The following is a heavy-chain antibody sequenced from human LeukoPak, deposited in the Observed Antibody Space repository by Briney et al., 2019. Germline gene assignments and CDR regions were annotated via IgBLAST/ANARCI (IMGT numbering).Heavy chain of an antibody. D-gene: IGHD5-18*01. CDR1: GGAISRGDYY. J-gene: IGHJ4*02. V-gene: IGHV4-30-4*01. CDR2: IYHSGST. Sequence: SETLSLTCNVSGGAISRGDYYWSWIRQPPGKGLEWIGYIYHSGSTYYNPSLKSRVTISVDTSKNQFSLKLSSVTAADTAVYYCASRGYSYGFLFDYWGQGTLVTVSS. CDR3: ASRGYSYGFLFDY.